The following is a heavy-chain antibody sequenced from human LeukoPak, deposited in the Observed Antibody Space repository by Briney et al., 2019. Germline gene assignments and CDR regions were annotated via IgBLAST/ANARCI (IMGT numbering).Heavy chain of an antibody. CDR2: ISGSGGST. CDR3: AKVMVAATPHSDY. CDR1: GFTFSSYA. J-gene: IGHJ4*02. V-gene: IGHV3-23*01. D-gene: IGHD2-15*01. Sequence: GGSLRLSWAASGFTFSSYAMSWVRQAPGKGPEWVSAISGSGGSTYYADSVKGRFTISRDNSKNTLYLQMNSLRAEDTAVYYCAKVMVAATPHSDYWGQGTLVTVSS.